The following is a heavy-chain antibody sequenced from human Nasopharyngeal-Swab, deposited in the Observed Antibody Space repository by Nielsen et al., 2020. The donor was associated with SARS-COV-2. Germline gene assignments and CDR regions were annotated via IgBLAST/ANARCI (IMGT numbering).Heavy chain of an antibody. CDR2: IYYSGST. CDR3: ARVEQQLVRYYYYYYGMDV. D-gene: IGHD6-13*01. V-gene: IGHV4-39*01. J-gene: IGHJ6*02. Sequence: ESLKISCTVSDGSISSSSYYWGWIRQPPGKGLEWIGSIYYSGSTYYNPSLKSRVTISVDTSKNQFSLKLSSVTAADTAVYYCARVEQQLVRYYYYYYGMDVWGQGTTVTVSS. CDR1: DGSISSSSYY.